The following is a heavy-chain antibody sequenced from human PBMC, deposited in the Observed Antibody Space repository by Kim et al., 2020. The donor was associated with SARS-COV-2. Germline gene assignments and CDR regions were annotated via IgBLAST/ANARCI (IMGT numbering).Heavy chain of an antibody. J-gene: IGHJ6*02. CDR3: ARDRDGPYYYGMDV. CDR2: ISYDGSNK. V-gene: IGHV3-30*04. CDR1: GFTFSSYA. D-gene: IGHD3-10*01. Sequence: GGSLRLSCAASGFTFSSYAMHWVRQAPGKGLEWVAVISYDGSNKYYADSVKGRFTISRDNSKNTRYLQMNSLRAEDTAVYYWARDRDGPYYYGMDVWGQGTTVTVSS.